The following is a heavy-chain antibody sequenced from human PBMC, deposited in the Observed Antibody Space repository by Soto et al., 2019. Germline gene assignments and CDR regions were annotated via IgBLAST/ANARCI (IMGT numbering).Heavy chain of an antibody. J-gene: IGHJ4*02. V-gene: IGHV1-69*01. D-gene: IGHD1-1*01. Sequence: QVQLVQSGAEVKKPGSSVKVSCKASGGTFSSYSINWVRQAPGQGLEWMGGIIPIFGTANNAQKFQGRVTITADESATTVYMELSSLRSEDTAVYYCAKFGMATTKGSPPYYFDYWGQGTPVTVSS. CDR2: IIPIFGTA. CDR1: GGTFSSYS. CDR3: AKFGMATTKGSPPYYFDY.